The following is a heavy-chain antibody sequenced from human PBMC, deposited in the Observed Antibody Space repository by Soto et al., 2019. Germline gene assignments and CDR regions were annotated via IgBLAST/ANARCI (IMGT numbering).Heavy chain of an antibody. CDR2: IYHTGST. Sequence: SETLSLTCAVSGGSISSRYWWSWVRQPPGKGLEWIGEIYHTGSTNYNPSLKSRVVMSIDKSKNQFSLNLNSVTAADTAVYYYARGGISRLRGFFDYWGQGTLVTVSS. V-gene: IGHV4-4*02. CDR3: ARGGISRLRGFFDY. CDR1: GGSISSRYW. D-gene: IGHD6-13*01. J-gene: IGHJ4*02.